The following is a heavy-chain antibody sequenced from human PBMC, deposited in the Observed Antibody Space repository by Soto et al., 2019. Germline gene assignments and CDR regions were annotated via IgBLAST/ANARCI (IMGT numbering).Heavy chain of an antibody. D-gene: IGHD1-1*01. CDR3: AKLYWNPRYFDY. CDR2: ISDNDGNT. Sequence: PGGSLRLSCVASGFTFSTVAMTWVRQAPGKGLEWVSSISDNDGNTDYADSVRGRFTLSRDNSKNTLYLQMNHLKAEDTAVYYCAKLYWNPRYFDYWGQGARVTVSS. CDR1: GFTFSTVA. J-gene: IGHJ4*02. V-gene: IGHV3-23*01.